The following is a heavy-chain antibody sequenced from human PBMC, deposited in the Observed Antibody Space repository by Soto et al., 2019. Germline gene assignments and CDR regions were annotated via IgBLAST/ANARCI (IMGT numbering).Heavy chain of an antibody. CDR3: ARGGISHWAYFYYMDV. J-gene: IGHJ6*03. D-gene: IGHD2-21*01. Sequence: SETLSLTCVVSGGSLSDYFWSWIRQPPGMALEWIGEINHLGSINYNPSLKSRVTMSVDTSKNQFSLTLNSVTAADTATYYCARGGISHWAYFYYMDVWDRGATVTAP. CDR2: INHLGSI. CDR1: GGSLSDYF. V-gene: IGHV4-34*01.